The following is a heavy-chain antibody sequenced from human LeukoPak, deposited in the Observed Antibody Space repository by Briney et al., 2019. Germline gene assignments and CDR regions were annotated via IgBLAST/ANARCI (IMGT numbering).Heavy chain of an antibody. D-gene: IGHD2-2*01. CDR3: ARGGIVVVPAAPRHFDY. J-gene: IGHJ4*02. V-gene: IGHV4-34*01. CDR2: INHSGST. CDR1: GGSFSGYY. Sequence: SETLSLTCAVYGGSFSGYYWSWIRQPPGKGLEWIGEINHSGSTNYNPSHKSRVTISVDTSKNQFSLKLSSVTAADTAVYYCARGGIVVVPAAPRHFDYWGQGTLVTVSS.